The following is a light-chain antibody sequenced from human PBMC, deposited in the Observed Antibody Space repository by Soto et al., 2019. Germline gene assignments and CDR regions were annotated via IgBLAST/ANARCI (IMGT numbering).Light chain of an antibody. Sequence: QSALTQPASVSGSPGQAITISCTGSSSDVGAYNYVSWHQQHPGKVPKLMISEVTNRPSGVSNRFSGSKSGNTASLTISGLQAEDEADYICTSYTTSSTWVFGGGTKLTVL. CDR3: TSYTTSSTWV. CDR2: EVT. J-gene: IGLJ3*02. CDR1: SSDVGAYNY. V-gene: IGLV2-14*01.